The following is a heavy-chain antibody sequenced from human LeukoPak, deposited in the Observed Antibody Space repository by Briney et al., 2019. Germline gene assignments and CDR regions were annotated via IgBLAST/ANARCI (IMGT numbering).Heavy chain of an antibody. V-gene: IGHV4-34*01. J-gene: IGHJ5*02. D-gene: IGHD3-10*01. CDR3: ARGSGSYTRWFDP. CDR1: GGSFSGYY. Sequence: PSETLSLTCAVYGGSFSGYYWSWIRQPPGKGLEWIGEINHSGSTNYNPSLKSRVPISVDTSKNQFSLKLSSVTAADTAVYYCARGSGSYTRWFDPWGQGTLVTVSS. CDR2: INHSGST.